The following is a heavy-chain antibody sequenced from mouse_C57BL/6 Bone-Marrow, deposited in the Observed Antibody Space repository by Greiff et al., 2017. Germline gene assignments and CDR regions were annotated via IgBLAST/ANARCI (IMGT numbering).Heavy chain of an antibody. CDR2: INPSNGGT. J-gene: IGHJ2*01. V-gene: IGHV1-53*01. D-gene: IGHD1-1*01. Sequence: VQLQQPGTELVKPGASVKLSCKASGYTFTSYWMHWVKQRPGQGLEWIGNINPSNGGTNYNEKFKSKATLTVDKSSSTAYKQLSSLTSEDSAVYYCAREGYYYGSSYEKSDYWGQGTTLTVSS. CDR1: GYTFTSYW. CDR3: AREGYYYGSSYEKSDY.